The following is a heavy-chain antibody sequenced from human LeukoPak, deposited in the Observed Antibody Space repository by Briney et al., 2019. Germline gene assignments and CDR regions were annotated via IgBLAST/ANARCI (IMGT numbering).Heavy chain of an antibody. V-gene: IGHV3-7*01. CDR2: IKQDGSEK. CDR3: ARDDCSSISCYHNWFDP. J-gene: IGHJ5*02. D-gene: IGHD2-2*01. CDR1: GFTFSSYW. Sequence: GGSLRLSCAASGFTFSSYWMSWVRQAPGKGLEWVANIKQDGSEKYYVDSVKGRFTISRDNAKNSLYLQMNSLRAEDTAVYYCARDDCSSISCYHNWFDPWGQGTLVTVSA.